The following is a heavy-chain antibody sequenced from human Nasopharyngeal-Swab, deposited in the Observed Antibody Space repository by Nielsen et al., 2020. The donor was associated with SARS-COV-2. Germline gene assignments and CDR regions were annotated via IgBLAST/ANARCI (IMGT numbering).Heavy chain of an antibody. CDR2: TSEIRHN. D-gene: IGHD3-3*01. CDR1: GGSFSGYH. V-gene: IGHV4-34*01. J-gene: IGHJ5*02. Sequence: GSLRLSCAVSGGSFSGYHWTWIRQTPGKGLEWIGETSEIRHNNYNPSLRGRVTISVDKSKNQFSLELTFVTAADTGVYFCAGRKTISFFGAFNWFDPWGQGTLVSVSS. CDR3: AGRKTISFFGAFNWFDP.